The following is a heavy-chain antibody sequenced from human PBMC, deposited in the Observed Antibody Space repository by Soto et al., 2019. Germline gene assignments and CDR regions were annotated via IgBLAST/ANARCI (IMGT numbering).Heavy chain of an antibody. Sequence: EVQLVESGGGLVKPGGSLRLSCAASGFTFSSYSMNWVRQAPGKGLEWVSSISSSSSYIYYADSVKGRVTISRDNAKNSLYRQMNSLRAEDTAVYYCARDGSPRYYGMDVWGQGTTVTVSS. D-gene: IGHD6-13*01. J-gene: IGHJ6*01. CDR1: GFTFSSYS. V-gene: IGHV3-21*01. CDR2: ISSSSSYI. CDR3: ARDGSPRYYGMDV.